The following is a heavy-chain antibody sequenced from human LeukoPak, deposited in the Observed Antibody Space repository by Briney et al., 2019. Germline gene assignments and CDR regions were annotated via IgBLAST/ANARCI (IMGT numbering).Heavy chain of an antibody. J-gene: IGHJ4*02. V-gene: IGHV4-59*01. CDR2: IYHTGST. CDR1: GGSISSYY. D-gene: IGHD6-13*01. CDR3: ATGASRAQQLAPC. Sequence: SETLSLTCTVSGGSISSYYWSWIRQPPGKGLEWIGYIYHTGSTSYNPSLKGRVTISVDTSKNQFSLKLSSVTAADTAVYYCATGASRAQQLAPCWGLGTLVTVSS.